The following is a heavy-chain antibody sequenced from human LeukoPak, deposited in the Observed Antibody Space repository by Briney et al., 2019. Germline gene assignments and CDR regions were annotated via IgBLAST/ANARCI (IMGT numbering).Heavy chain of an antibody. J-gene: IGHJ4*02. CDR1: GFTFSSYS. D-gene: IGHD6-19*01. Sequence: GGSLRLSGAASGFTFSSYSMNWVRQAPGKGLEWVSSISSSSSYIYYADSVKGRFTISRDNAKNSLYLQMNSLRAEDTAVYYCATSIAVAGRGVFDYWGQGTLVTVSS. CDR2: ISSSSSYI. CDR3: ATSIAVAGRGVFDY. V-gene: IGHV3-21*01.